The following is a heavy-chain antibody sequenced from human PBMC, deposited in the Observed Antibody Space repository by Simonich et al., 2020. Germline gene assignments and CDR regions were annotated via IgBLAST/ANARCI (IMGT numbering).Heavy chain of an antibody. CDR2: SNHKSGGT. D-gene: IGHD6-25*01. CDR3: ARGGLGHWYFDL. J-gene: IGHJ2*01. CDR1: GYTFTGYY. Sequence: QVQLVQSGAEVKKPGASVKVSCKASGYTFTGYYMHWVRQAPGQGLEWMGGSNHKSGGTNYAQKFQGRVTMTRETSISTAYMELSRLRSDDTAVYYCARGGLGHWYFDLWGRGTLVTVSS. V-gene: IGHV1-2*02.